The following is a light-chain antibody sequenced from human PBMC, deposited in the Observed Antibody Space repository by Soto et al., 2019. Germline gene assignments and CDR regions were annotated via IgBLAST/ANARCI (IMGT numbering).Light chain of an antibody. CDR2: QVT. V-gene: IGLV2-14*01. Sequence: QSVRAQPASVSGTPRQSITISCTGSSSDIASFNYVSWYQQYPGKAPKLLIYQVTSRASGVSHRFSGAKFGDTASLTISGLQPEDEAEYYCTSYSSSTFYVFGTGTKVTVL. J-gene: IGLJ1*01. CDR3: TSYSSSTFYV. CDR1: SSDIASFNY.